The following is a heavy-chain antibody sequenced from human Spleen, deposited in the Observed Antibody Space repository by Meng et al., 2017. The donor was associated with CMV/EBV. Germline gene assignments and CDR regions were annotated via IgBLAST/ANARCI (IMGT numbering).Heavy chain of an antibody. CDR3: ARGAYCGGDCYSWFDP. Sequence: SETLSLTCTVSGGSISSSSYYWGWIRQPPGKGLEWIGSIYYSGSTYYNPSLKSRVTISVDTSKNQFSLKLSSVTAADTAVYYCARGAYCGGDCYSWFDPWGQGTLVTVSS. CDR2: IYYSGST. J-gene: IGHJ5*02. V-gene: IGHV4-39*07. CDR1: GGSISSSSYY. D-gene: IGHD2-21*01.